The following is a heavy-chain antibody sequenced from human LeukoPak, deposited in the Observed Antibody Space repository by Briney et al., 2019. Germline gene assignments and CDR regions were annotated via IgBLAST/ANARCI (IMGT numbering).Heavy chain of an antibody. V-gene: IGHV3-23*01. CDR2: ISGSGGST. J-gene: IGHJ4*02. CDR3: AKDLVVYDFWSGYCVDY. D-gene: IGHD3-3*01. Sequence: GGSLRLSCAASGFTFSSYAMNWVRQAPGKGLEWVSAISGSGGSTYYADSVKGRFTISRDNSKNTLYLQMNSLRAEDTAVYYCAKDLVVYDFWSGYCVDYWGQGTLVTVSS. CDR1: GFTFSSYA.